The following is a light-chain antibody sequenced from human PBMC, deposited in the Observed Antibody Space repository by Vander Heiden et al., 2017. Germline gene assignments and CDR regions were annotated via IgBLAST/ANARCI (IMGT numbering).Light chain of an antibody. CDR1: QSINSY. V-gene: IGKV1-39*01. Sequence: PSSLSPPVEAALTFSCRTSQSINSYLMWCQQKQAGAPTLLIFAASTLKGGVLSDFSGSRAATAFTPTISSRQPEDFATFYCRQRYSTLQVTFGPGTRLEIK. J-gene: IGKJ5*01. CDR3: RQRYSTLQVT. CDR2: AAS.